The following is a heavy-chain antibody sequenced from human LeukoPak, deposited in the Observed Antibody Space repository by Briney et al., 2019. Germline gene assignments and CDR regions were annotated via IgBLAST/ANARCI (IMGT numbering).Heavy chain of an antibody. Sequence: GGSLRLSCAASGFTFSSYSMNWVRQAPGKGLEWVSSISSSSSYIYYADSVKGRFTISRDNAKNSLYLQMNSLRAEDTAVYYCARDYEAAAGHNWFAPWGQGTLVTVSS. V-gene: IGHV3-21*01. CDR3: ARDYEAAAGHNWFAP. CDR2: ISSSSSYI. D-gene: IGHD6-13*01. CDR1: GFTFSSYS. J-gene: IGHJ5*02.